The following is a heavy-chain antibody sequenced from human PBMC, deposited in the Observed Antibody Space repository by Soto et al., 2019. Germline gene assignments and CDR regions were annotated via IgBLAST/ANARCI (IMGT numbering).Heavy chain of an antibody. CDR3: ARIQVSYSGYVDATRYLYYYLDV. CDR2: LFPYDEK. CDR1: GFSLSATRMG. D-gene: IGHD5-12*01. Sequence: QVTLKESGPVLVKPAETLTLTCTVSGFSLSATRMGVSWIRQPPGKALEWLAHLFPYDEKSYSPSLKSRLSISKDTSKGQVVLTMTNMDPVDTATYYCARIQVSYSGYVDATRYLYYYLDVWGRGTTVTVSS. J-gene: IGHJ6*03. V-gene: IGHV2-26*01.